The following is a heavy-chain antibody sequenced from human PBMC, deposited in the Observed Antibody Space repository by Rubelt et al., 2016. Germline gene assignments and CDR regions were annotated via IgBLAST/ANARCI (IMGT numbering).Heavy chain of an antibody. Sequence: QITLKESGPTLVKPTQTLTLTCTFSGFSLTTRGVGVGWIRQPPGKALEWLAFIYWDDDKRYSPSLKNRLPSTKDTSKNQVVLTMTNMDPVDTARYHGAHKFNSGFEHWGQGTLVTVSS. CDR3: AHKFNSGFEH. D-gene: IGHD6-19*01. CDR2: IYWDDDK. CDR1: GFSLTTRGVG. J-gene: IGHJ4*02. V-gene: IGHV2-5*02.